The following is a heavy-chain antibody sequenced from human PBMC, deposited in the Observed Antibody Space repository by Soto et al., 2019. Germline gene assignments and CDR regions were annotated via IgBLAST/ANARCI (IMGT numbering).Heavy chain of an antibody. Sequence: QLQLQESGPGLVKPSETLSLTCTVSGGSISSSSYYWGWIRQPPGKGLEWIGSIYYSGSTYYNPSLKSRVTISVDTSKNQFSLKLSSVTAADTAVYYCARHGLVTHYMDVWGKGTTVTVSS. V-gene: IGHV4-39*01. CDR2: IYYSGST. CDR3: ARHGLVTHYMDV. CDR1: GGSISSSSYY. D-gene: IGHD4-4*01. J-gene: IGHJ6*03.